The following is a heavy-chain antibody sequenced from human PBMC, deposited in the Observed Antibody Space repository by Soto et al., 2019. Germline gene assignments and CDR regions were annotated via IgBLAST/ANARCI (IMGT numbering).Heavy chain of an antibody. CDR1: GYTFTSYG. D-gene: IGHD2-15*01. CDR3: ARDREYCSGGSCLNWFDP. CDR2: ISAYNGNT. V-gene: IGHV1-18*01. Sequence: QVPLVQSGAEVKKPGASVKVSCKASGYTFTSYGISWVRQAPGQGLEWMGWISAYNGNTNYAQKLQGRVTMTTDTSTSTAYMELSSLRSDDTAVYYCARDREYCSGGSCLNWFDPWGQGTLVTVSS. J-gene: IGHJ5*02.